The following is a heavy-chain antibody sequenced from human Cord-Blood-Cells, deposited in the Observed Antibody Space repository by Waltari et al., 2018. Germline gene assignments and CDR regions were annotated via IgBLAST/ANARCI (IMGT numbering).Heavy chain of an antibody. J-gene: IGHJ4*02. V-gene: IGHV1-69*01. CDR3: ASRGVNYDFWSGYYNFDY. Sequence: QVQLVQSGAEVKKPGSSVKVSCKASGGTFSSYAISWVRQAPGHGLEWMGGIIPIFGTANYAQKFQSRVTITADESTSTAYMELSSLSSEDTAVYYCASRGVNYDFWSGYYNFDYWGQGTLVTVSS. CDR2: IIPIFGTA. CDR1: GGTFSSYA. D-gene: IGHD3-3*01.